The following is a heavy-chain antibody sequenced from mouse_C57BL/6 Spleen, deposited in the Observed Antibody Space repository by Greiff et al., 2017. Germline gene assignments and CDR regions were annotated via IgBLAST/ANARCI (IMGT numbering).Heavy chain of an antibody. D-gene: IGHD4-1*01. CDR2: ILPGSGST. Sequence: QVQLQQSGAELMKPGASVKLSCKATGYTFTGYWIEWVKQRPGHGLEWIGEILPGSGSTNYNENVKGKATFPADTSSNTAYMQLSSLTTEDSAIYYCARRELVYYYAMDYWGQGTSVTVSS. J-gene: IGHJ4*01. CDR1: GYTFTGYW. V-gene: IGHV1-9*01. CDR3: ARRELVYYYAMDY.